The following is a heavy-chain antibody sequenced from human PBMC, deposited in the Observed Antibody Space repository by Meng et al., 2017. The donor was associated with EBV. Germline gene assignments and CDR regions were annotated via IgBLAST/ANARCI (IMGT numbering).Heavy chain of an antibody. V-gene: IGHV3-53*01. J-gene: IGHJ4*02. CDR1: GFTVSSNY. CDR2: IYSGGST. D-gene: IGHD5-12*01. Sequence: EVQLVVSGGGLIQPGGYLRLSCAAVGFTVSSNYMSWVRQAPGKGLEWVSVIYSGGSTYYADSVKGRCTISRDNSKNTLYLQMNSLRAEDTAVYYCAKHRLGPLDYWGQGTLVTVSS. CDR3: AKHRLGPLDY.